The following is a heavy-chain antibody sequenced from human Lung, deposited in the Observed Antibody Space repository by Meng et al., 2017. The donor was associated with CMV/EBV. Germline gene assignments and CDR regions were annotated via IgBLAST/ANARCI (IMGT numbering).Heavy chain of an antibody. CDR3: ARAWVLVTPVAAAPDVAPVVDPYGMDV. CDR1: SYTLTNSV. CDR2: VNPNSGNT. Sequence: SXXVSXXTYSYTLTNSVFNWLRQATGHGPEWMGWVNPNSGNTGYAQRFQGRVTMTRDTSRRPAYMERSNLRSDDTAVYYCARAWVLVTPVAAAPDVAPVVDPYGMDVXGQGXTVTVSS. J-gene: IGHJ6*02. D-gene: IGHD2-2*01. V-gene: IGHV1-8*01.